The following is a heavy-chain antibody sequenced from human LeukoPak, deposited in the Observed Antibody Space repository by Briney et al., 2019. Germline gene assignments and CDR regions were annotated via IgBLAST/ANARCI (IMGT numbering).Heavy chain of an antibody. CDR3: ARVTMVRGVTPPGY. Sequence: ASVKVSCKASGYTFTGYYMHWVRQAPGQGLEWIGWINPNSGGTNYAQKFQGRVTMTRDTSISTAYMELSRLRSDDTAVYYCARVTMVRGVTPPGYWGQGTLVTVSS. CDR1: GYTFTGYY. CDR2: INPNSGGT. D-gene: IGHD3-10*01. V-gene: IGHV1-2*02. J-gene: IGHJ4*02.